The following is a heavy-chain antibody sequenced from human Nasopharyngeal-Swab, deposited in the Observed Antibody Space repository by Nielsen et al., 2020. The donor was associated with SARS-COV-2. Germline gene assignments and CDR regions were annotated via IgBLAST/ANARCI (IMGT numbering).Heavy chain of an antibody. CDR3: ANARIGYSGYDFPLGWFDP. V-gene: IGHV3-23*01. D-gene: IGHD5-12*01. J-gene: IGHJ5*02. CDR2: MSGSGSGT. Sequence: GESLKISCAASGLTFSTYAMTWVRQAPGKGLEWLSTMSGSGSGTYYADSVKERFTISRDNSKSTLYLQMDSLRAEDTAIYYCANARIGYSGYDFPLGWFDPWGQGTLVSVSS. CDR1: GLTFSTYA.